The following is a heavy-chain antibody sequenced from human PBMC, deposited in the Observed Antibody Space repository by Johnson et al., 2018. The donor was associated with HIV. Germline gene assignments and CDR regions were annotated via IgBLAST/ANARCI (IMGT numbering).Heavy chain of an antibody. J-gene: IGHJ3*02. Sequence: QMLLVESGGGVVQPGRSLRLSCAASGFTFSSYAMHWVRQPPGKGLEWVAVISYGGNKQYYVDSVEGRFTISRDNSKDTLYLQMNNLTTEDTAVYSCARDFGLGELSYETVDAFDIWGQGTMVTVSS. CDR1: GFTFSSYA. CDR3: ARDFGLGELSYETVDAFDI. CDR2: ISYGGNKQ. D-gene: IGHD3-16*02. V-gene: IGHV3-30-3*01.